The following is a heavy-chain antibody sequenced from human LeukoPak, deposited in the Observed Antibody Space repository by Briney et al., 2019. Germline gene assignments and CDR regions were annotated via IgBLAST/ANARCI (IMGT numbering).Heavy chain of an antibody. D-gene: IGHD5-24*01. Sequence: APVKVSCKASGYTFTSYAMHWVRQAPGQRLEWMGWINAGNGNTKYSQKFQGRVTITRDTSASTAYMELSSLRSEDTAVYYCARADGYNRHPTYDYWGQGTLVTVSS. CDR3: ARADGYNRHPTYDY. J-gene: IGHJ4*02. V-gene: IGHV1-3*01. CDR2: INAGNGNT. CDR1: GYTFTSYA.